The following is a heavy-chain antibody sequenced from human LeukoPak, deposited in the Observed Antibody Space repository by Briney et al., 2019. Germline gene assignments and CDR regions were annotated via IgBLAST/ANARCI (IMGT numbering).Heavy chain of an antibody. V-gene: IGHV1-2*02. Sequence: ASVKVSCKASGYTFTGYDINWVRQATGQGLEWMGWINPNSGGTNYAQKFQGRVSMTRDTSISTAYMELSRLRSDDTAVYYCARETYYYDSSGYYFDGNWFDPWGQGTLVTVSS. J-gene: IGHJ5*02. CDR2: INPNSGGT. D-gene: IGHD3-22*01. CDR3: ARETYYYDSSGYYFDGNWFDP. CDR1: GYTFTGYD.